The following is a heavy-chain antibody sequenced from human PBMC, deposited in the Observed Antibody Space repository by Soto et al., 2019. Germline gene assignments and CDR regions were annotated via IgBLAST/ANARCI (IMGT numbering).Heavy chain of an antibody. D-gene: IGHD3-9*01. CDR1: GFSLDTSGVG. V-gene: IGHV2-5*02. J-gene: IGHJ4*02. Sequence: QITLKESGPPLVKPTQTLTLTCTFSGFSLDTSGVGVGWIRQPPGKTLEWLALIYWDDDKRYSPSLNSRLTITKDTSKNQVVLRMTNVDPVDTATYYCAHIFYFDWVWAFEYWGQGALVTVSS. CDR2: IYWDDDK. CDR3: AHIFYFDWVWAFEY.